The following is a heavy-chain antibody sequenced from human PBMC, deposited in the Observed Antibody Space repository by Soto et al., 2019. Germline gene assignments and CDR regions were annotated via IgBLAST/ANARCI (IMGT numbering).Heavy chain of an antibody. D-gene: IGHD1-26*01. Sequence: PGGSLRLSCAASGFTFSSYAMHWVRQAPGKGLEWVSAISYGGGNKYYADSVKGRFTISRDNSKNTLYLQMNSLRAEDTAVYYCAKVKGSYALDAFDIWGQGTMVTV. CDR1: GFTFSSYA. CDR2: ISYGGGNK. CDR3: AKVKGSYALDAFDI. V-gene: IGHV3-30*04. J-gene: IGHJ3*02.